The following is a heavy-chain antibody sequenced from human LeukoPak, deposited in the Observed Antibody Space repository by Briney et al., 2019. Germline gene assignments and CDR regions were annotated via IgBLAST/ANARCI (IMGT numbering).Heavy chain of an antibody. J-gene: IGHJ4*02. CDR1: GFTFKNYA. V-gene: IGHV3-23*01. D-gene: IGHD5-24*01. CDR2: ISENGANP. Sequence: PGGSLRLSYAASGFTFKNYAMNWVRQTPGKGLEWVSSISENGANPHYADSVKGRFTISRDNSKNTLYLQMNSLRAEDTAVYYCAKDGYNYYVDYWGQGTLVTVSS. CDR3: AKDGYNYYVDY.